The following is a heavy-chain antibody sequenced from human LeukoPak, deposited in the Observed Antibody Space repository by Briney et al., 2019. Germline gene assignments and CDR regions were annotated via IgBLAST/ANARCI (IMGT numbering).Heavy chain of an antibody. V-gene: IGHV1-2*02. CDR1: GYTFTGYY. CDR3: AILGGVRGTKRAFDI. D-gene: IGHD3-10*01. CDR2: INPNSGGT. J-gene: IGHJ3*02. Sequence: ASVKVSCKASGYTFTGYYMHWVRQAPGQGLEWMGWINPNSGGTNYAQKFQGRATMTRDTSISTAYMELSRLRSDDTAVYYCAILGGVRGTKRAFDIWGQGTMVTVSS.